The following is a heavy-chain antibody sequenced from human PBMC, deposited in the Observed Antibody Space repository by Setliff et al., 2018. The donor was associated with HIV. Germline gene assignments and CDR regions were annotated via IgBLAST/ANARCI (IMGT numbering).Heavy chain of an antibody. CDR3: ARHSPSDY. Sequence: PSETLSLTCTVSGDSISTDYWTWIRQPPGKGQEWIGYIYNSASTSYNPSLKSRVTTSVDTSKNQFSLKLSSVTAADTAVYYCARHSPSDYWGQGTLVTVSS. J-gene: IGHJ4*02. CDR2: IYNSAST. CDR1: GDSISTDY. V-gene: IGHV4-59*08.